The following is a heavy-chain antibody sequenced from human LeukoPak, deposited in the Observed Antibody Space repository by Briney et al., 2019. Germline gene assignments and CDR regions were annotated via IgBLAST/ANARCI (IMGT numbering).Heavy chain of an antibody. D-gene: IGHD6-13*01. Sequence: PGGSLRLSCAASGFTFSSYWMSWVRQAPGKGLEWVANIKQDGSEKYYVDSVKGRFTISRDNSKNTLYLQMNSLRAEDTAVYYCAKLSSSPSAVDCWGQGTLVTVSS. V-gene: IGHV3-7*03. CDR3: AKLSSSPSAVDC. CDR1: GFTFSSYW. J-gene: IGHJ4*02. CDR2: IKQDGSEK.